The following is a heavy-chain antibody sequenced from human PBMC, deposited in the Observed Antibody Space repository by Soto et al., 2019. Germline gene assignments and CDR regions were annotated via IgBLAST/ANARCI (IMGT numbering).Heavy chain of an antibody. CDR1: GYTFTSYD. Sequence: QVQLVQSGAEVKKPGASVKVSCKASGYTFTSYDINWVRQATGQGIEWMGWMNPNSGNTVYAQKXQXXXTXSRYTSISTAYTELSSLRSEDTAVYYCARERGGIDYWGQGTLVTVSS. V-gene: IGHV1-8*01. CDR2: MNPNSGNT. J-gene: IGHJ4*02. CDR3: ARERGGIDY. D-gene: IGHD3-10*01.